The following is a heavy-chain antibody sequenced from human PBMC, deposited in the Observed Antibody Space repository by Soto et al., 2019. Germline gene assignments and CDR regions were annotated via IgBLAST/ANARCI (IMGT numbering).Heavy chain of an antibody. CDR2: IKTKSDGETT. J-gene: IGHJ5*02. CDR1: GFTFSKAW. V-gene: IGHV3-15*01. D-gene: IGHD2-15*01. Sequence: QLVESGGGLVQPGGSLRLSCAASGFTFSKAWMSWVRQAPGKGLEWIGRIKTKSDGETTDYITPVKGRFTISRDDSKNTVYLQMNSLKTEDTAVYYCTTGIKVTWGQGILVTVSS. CDR3: TTGIKVT.